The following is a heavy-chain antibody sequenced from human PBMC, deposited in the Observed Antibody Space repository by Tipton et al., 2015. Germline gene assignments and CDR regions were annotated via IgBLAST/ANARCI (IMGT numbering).Heavy chain of an antibody. J-gene: IGHJ4*02. Sequence: TLSLTCDVYGGSLRDYYWCWIRQAPGKGLEWLGEISHSGHTNYNPSVKSRVTMSVDTSKNQLSLKVNSVTAADTAVYYCARGGYSDHDVDYWGQGTLVTVSS. CDR3: ARGGYSDHDVDY. D-gene: IGHD5-18*01. CDR1: GGSLRDYY. V-gene: IGHV4-34*01. CDR2: ISHSGHT.